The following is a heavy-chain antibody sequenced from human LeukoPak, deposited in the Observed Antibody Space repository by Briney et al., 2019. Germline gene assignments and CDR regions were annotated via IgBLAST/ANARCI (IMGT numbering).Heavy chain of an antibody. CDR3: ARDDTHYGSSGSFYDAFDI. J-gene: IGHJ3*02. CDR2: INSDGSST. CDR1: GFTFNTYW. D-gene: IGHD3-22*01. Sequence: PGGSLGLSCAASGFTFNTYWMTWVRQAPGKGLVWVSRINSDGSSTSYADSVKGRFTISRDNAKNTLYLHMNSLRAEDTAVYYCARDDTHYGSSGSFYDAFDIWGQGTMVTVSS. V-gene: IGHV3-74*01.